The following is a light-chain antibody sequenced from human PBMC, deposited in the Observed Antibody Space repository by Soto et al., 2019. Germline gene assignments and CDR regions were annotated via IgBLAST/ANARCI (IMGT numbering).Light chain of an antibody. CDR3: QQRSDWPLT. Sequence: EIVLTQSPATLSLSPGERATLSCRASQSVSGYLAWYQQKPGQAPSLLIYDASNRATGIPPRFSGSGSATDFTLTISSLEAEDFAVYYCQQRSDWPLTFGGGTKVEIK. CDR2: DAS. J-gene: IGKJ4*01. V-gene: IGKV3-11*01. CDR1: QSVSGY.